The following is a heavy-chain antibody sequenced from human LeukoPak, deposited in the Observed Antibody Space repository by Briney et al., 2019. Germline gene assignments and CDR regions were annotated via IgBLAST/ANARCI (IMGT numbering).Heavy chain of an antibody. CDR2: IIPIFGTA. D-gene: IGHD2-15*01. J-gene: IGHJ4*02. CDR1: GGTFTSYA. V-gene: IGHV1-69*05. Sequence: SVKVSCKASGGTFTSYAISWVRQAPGQGLEWMGRIIPIFGTANYAQKFQGRVTITTDESTSTAYMELSSLRSEDTAVYYCARGRSGYCSGGSCYSGYFDYWGQGTLVTVSS. CDR3: ARGRSGYCSGGSCYSGYFDY.